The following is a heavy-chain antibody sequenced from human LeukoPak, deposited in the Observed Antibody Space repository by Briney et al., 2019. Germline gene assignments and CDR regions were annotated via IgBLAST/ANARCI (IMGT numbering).Heavy chain of an antibody. CDR3: ARGGGVYCSGGSCYPEPNWFDP. CDR2: INPSGGST. D-gene: IGHD2-15*01. J-gene: IGHJ5*02. Sequence: ASVKVSCKASGYTFTSYYMHWVRQPPGQGLEWMGIINPSGGSTSYAQKFQGRVTMTRDTSTSTVYMELSSLRSEDTAVYYCARGGGVYCSGGSCYPEPNWFDPWGQGTLVTVSS. V-gene: IGHV1-46*01. CDR1: GYTFTSYY.